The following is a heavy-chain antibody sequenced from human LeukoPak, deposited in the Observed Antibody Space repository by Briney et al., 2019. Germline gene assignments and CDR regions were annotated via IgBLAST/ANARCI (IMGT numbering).Heavy chain of an antibody. V-gene: IGHV3-21*01. CDR1: GFTFSSYS. Sequence: GGSLTLSCAASGFTFSSYSMNWVRQAPGKGLEWVSSISSSSSYIYYADSVEGRFTISRDNAKNSLYLQMNSLRAEDTAVYYCARGGTAMGFDCWGQGTLVTVSS. CDR2: ISSSSSYI. D-gene: IGHD5-18*01. CDR3: ARGGTAMGFDC. J-gene: IGHJ4*02.